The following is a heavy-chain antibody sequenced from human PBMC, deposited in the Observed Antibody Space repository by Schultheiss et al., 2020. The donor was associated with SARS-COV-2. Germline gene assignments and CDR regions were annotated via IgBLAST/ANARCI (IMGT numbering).Heavy chain of an antibody. Sequence: SQTLSLTCTVSGGSISSYYWSWIRQPPGKGLEWIGYIYYSGSTNYNPSLKSRVTISVDTSKNQFSLKLSSVTAADTAVYYCARDRGGWRYNWFDPWGQGTLVTVSS. V-gene: IGHV4-59*01. D-gene: IGHD6-19*01. J-gene: IGHJ5*02. CDR2: IYYSGST. CDR1: GGSISSYY. CDR3: ARDRGGWRYNWFDP.